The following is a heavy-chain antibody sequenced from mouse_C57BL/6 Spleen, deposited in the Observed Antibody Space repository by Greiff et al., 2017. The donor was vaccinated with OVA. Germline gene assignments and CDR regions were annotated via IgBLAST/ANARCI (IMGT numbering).Heavy chain of an antibody. J-gene: IGHJ3*01. CDR3: AREGAYGSSECFAS. CDR2: INPNNGGT. V-gene: IGHV1-22*01. D-gene: IGHD1-1*01. CDR1: GYTFTDYN. Sequence: VQLQQSGPELVKPGASVKMSCKASGYTFTDYNMHWVKQSHGKSLEWIGYINPNNGGTSYNQKFKGKATLTVNKSSSTAYMELRSLTSEDSAVYYCAREGAYGSSECFASWGQGTLVTVSA.